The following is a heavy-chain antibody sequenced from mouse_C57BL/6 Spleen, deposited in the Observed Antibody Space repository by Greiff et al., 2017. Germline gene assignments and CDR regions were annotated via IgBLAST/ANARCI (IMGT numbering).Heavy chain of an antibody. CDR1: GYTFTSYW. Sequence: QVHVKQPGAELVKPGASVKLSCKASGYTFTSYWMQWVKQRPGQGLEWIGEIDPSDSYTNYNQKFKCKATLTVDTSSSTAYMQLSSLTSEDSAVYYCARGYYGSSYPLGYWGQGTTLTVSS. V-gene: IGHV1-50*01. CDR3: ARGYYGSSYPLGY. J-gene: IGHJ2*01. CDR2: IDPSDSYT. D-gene: IGHD1-1*01.